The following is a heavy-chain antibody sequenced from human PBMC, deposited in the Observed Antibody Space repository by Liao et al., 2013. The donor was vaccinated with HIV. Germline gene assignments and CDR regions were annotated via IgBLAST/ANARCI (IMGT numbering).Heavy chain of an antibody. CDR1: GGSISSGSYY. V-gene: IGHV4-39*07. Sequence: QVQLQESGPGLVKPSQTLSLTCTVSGGSISSGSYYWSWIRQPPGKGLEWIGEINHSGSTNYNPSLKSRVTISVDTSKNQFSLKLSSVTAADTAVYYCARGGMTTVTTPFDPWGQGTLVTVSS. J-gene: IGHJ5*02. CDR3: ARGGMTTVTTPFDP. D-gene: IGHD4-11*01. CDR2: INHSGST.